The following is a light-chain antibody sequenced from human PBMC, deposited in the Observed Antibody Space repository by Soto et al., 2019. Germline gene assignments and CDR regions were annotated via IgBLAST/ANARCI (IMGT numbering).Light chain of an antibody. CDR1: SSNIGAGYD. V-gene: IGLV1-40*01. CDR3: QSYYSSLSGWV. Sequence: QAVVTQPPSVSGAPGQRVTISCTGSSSNIGAGYDVHWYQQLPGTAPKLLIYGNSNRPSGVPDRFSGSKSGTSASLAIPGLQAEDEADYYCQSYYSSLSGWVFGGGTQLTVL. J-gene: IGLJ3*02. CDR2: GNS.